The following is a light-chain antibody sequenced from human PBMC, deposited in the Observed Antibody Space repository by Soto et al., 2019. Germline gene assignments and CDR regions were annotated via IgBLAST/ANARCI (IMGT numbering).Light chain of an antibody. V-gene: IGLV2-8*01. J-gene: IGLJ2*01. CDR1: SGDVGGFDY. CDR3: SSYSSRNILL. CDR2: EVT. Sequence: QSALTQPPSASGSPGQSVTISCTGTSGDVGGFDYLSWYQQHPGKAPKLMISEVTQRPPGVPDRFSGSRSGNTASLTISGLQPADGADYSCSSYSSRNILLSGGGTKLTVL.